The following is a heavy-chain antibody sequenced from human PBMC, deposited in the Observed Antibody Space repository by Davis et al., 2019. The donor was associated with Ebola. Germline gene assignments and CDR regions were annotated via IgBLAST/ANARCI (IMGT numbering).Heavy chain of an antibody. CDR1: GFTFTSYA. CDR2: ITYDGSNK. CDR3: AREGEEEWLLVYYYYGMDV. Sequence: PGGSLRLSCAASGFTFTSYAMHWVRQAPGKGLEWVAVITYDGSNKYYADSVKGRFTISRDNSKNTLYLQMNSLRAEDTAVYYCAREGEEEWLLVYYYYGMDVWGQGTTVTVSS. D-gene: IGHD6-19*01. J-gene: IGHJ6*02. V-gene: IGHV3-30*04.